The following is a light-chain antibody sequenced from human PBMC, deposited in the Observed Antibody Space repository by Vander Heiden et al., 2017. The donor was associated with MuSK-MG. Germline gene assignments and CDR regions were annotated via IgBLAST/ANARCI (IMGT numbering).Light chain of an antibody. Sequence: IVMTQSPATLSVSPGERVTLSCRASRSVRSNLAWYQHKPGQAPRLLIYGASTRATGIQARFSGSGSGTELTLTSSSLQSEDLAVYYSQYSDMSTYGPGTKVDIK. CDR1: RSVRSN. V-gene: IGKV3-15*01. CDR3: QYSDMST. J-gene: IGKJ3*01. CDR2: GAS.